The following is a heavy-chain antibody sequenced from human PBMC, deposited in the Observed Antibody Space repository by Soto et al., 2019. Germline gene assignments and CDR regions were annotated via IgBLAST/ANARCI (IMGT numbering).Heavy chain of an antibody. CDR3: AKLEWIQLWFES. CDR2: ISSDGSNR. J-gene: IGHJ5*02. V-gene: IGHV3-23*01. CDR1: GFTIRSRKNHA. Sequence: GGSLRPSCAPSGFTIRSRKNHAMSWVRQAQGKGPEWISTISSDGSNRHYADSVKGRFTISRDNSKNTLYLQMNSLRAEDTAVYSCAKLEWIQLWFESWGQGTLVTVSS. D-gene: IGHD5-18*01.